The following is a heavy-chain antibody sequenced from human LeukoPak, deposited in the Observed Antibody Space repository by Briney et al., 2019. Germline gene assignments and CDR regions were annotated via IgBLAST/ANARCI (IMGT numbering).Heavy chain of an antibody. CDR2: ISGSGGST. Sequence: PGGSLRLSCAASGFTFSSYAMSWVRQAPGKGLEWVSAISGSGGSTYYADSVKGRFTISRDNSENTLYLQMNSLRAEDTAVYYCARVGSTAVAGSGASEYFQHWGQGTLVTVSS. CDR3: ARVGSTAVAGSGASEYFQH. D-gene: IGHD6-19*01. J-gene: IGHJ1*01. CDR1: GFTFSSYA. V-gene: IGHV3-23*01.